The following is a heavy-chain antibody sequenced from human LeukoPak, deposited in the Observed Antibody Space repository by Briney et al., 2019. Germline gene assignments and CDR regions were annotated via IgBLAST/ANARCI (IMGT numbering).Heavy chain of an antibody. D-gene: IGHD3-22*01. CDR3: ARGYYDSSNAFDI. V-gene: IGHV3-64*01. CDR1: GFTFSSYA. J-gene: IGHJ3*02. CDR2: ISSNGGST. Sequence: PGGSLRLSCAASGFTFSSYAMHWVRQAPGKGLEYVSAISSNGGSTYYANSVKGRFTISRDNSKNTLYLQMGSLRAEDMAVYYCARGYYDSSNAFDIWGQGTMVTVSS.